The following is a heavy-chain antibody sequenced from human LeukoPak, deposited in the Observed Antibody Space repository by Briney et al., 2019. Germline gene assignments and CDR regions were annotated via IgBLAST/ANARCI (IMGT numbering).Heavy chain of an antibody. V-gene: IGHV3-53*01. Sequence: GGSLRLSCVASGFIVCSNYLYWVRQAPGQELEWLSIMYVGDNVYYADSVKGRFTISRDTSRNTVYLQMNSLTAEDTAIYYCARGIRSNDGGAYYPYHFDYWGQGTLVTVSS. CDR3: ARGIRSNDGGAYYPYHFDY. CDR1: GFIVCSNY. J-gene: IGHJ4*02. D-gene: IGHD3-22*01. CDR2: MYVGDNV.